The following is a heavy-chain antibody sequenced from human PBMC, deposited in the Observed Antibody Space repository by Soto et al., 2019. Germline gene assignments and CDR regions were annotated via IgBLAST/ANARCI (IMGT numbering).Heavy chain of an antibody. Sequence: SSETLSLTCSAPGGSMNNYYWKWTRLPAGKGLEWLGRISSSGGTHYNTSLKSRVTISLDTSKNQFSLRLNSVTAAETAVYYCARGQRFSDWFDPWGQGTLVTVSS. CDR1: GGSMNNYY. CDR3: ARGQRFSDWFDP. J-gene: IGHJ5*02. V-gene: IGHV4-4*07. CDR2: ISSSGGT. D-gene: IGHD3-3*01.